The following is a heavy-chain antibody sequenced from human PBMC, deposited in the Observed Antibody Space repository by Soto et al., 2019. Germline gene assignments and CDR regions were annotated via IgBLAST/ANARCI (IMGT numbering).Heavy chain of an antibody. CDR2: IIPILGIA. Sequence: QVQLVQSGAEVKKPGSSVKVSCKASGGTFSSYTISWVRQAPGQGLEWMGRIIPILGIANYAQKFQGRVTITADKSTSTAYMELSSLRSEYTAVYYCARLIQVWPSSRLDAYGMDVWGQGTTVTVSS. CDR3: ARLIQVWPSSRLDAYGMDV. D-gene: IGHD5-18*01. J-gene: IGHJ6*02. CDR1: GGTFSSYT. V-gene: IGHV1-69*02.